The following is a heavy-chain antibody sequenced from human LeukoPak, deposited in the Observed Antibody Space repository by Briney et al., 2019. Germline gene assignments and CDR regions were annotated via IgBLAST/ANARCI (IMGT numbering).Heavy chain of an antibody. J-gene: IGHJ4*02. CDR2: IYYSGST. Sequence: PSETLSLTCTVSGGSISSSSYYWGWIRQPPGKGLEWIGYIYYSGSTNYNPSLKSRVTISVDTSKNQFSLKLSSVTAADTAVYYCARASRGDYVWGSLERGFDYWGQGTLVTVSS. D-gene: IGHD3-16*01. CDR1: GGSISSSSYY. CDR3: ARASRGDYVWGSLERGFDY. V-gene: IGHV4-61*05.